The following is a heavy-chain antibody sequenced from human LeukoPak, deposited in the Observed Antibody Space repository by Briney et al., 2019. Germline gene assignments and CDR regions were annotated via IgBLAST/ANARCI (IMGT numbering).Heavy chain of an antibody. V-gene: IGHV1-2*02. CDR3: AREIGGGSGSYSDAFDI. D-gene: IGHD3-10*01. CDR1: GYTFTDYY. J-gene: IGHJ3*02. Sequence: ASVKVSCKASGYTFTDYYMHWVRQAPGQGLEWMGWINPNSGGTNYAQKFQGRVTMTRDTSISTAYMELSRLRSDDTAVYYCAREIGGGSGSYSDAFDIWGQGTMVTVSS. CDR2: INPNSGGT.